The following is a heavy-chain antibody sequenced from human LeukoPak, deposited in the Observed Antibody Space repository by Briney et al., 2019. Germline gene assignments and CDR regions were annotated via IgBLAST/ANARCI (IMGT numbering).Heavy chain of an antibody. Sequence: GGSLRLSCAASGFTVSSNYMSWVRQAPGKGLEWVSVIYSGGSTYYADSVKGRFTISRHNSKNTLYLQMNSLRAEDTAVYYCAREIYDGSGDSSLVTDCWGQGTLVTVSS. D-gene: IGHD3-22*01. J-gene: IGHJ4*02. V-gene: IGHV3-53*04. CDR1: GFTVSSNY. CDR2: IYSGGST. CDR3: AREIYDGSGDSSLVTDC.